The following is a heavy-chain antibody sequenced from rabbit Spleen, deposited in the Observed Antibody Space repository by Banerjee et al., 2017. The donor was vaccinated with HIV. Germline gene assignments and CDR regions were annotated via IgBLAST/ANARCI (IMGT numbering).Heavy chain of an antibody. D-gene: IGHD8-1*01. J-gene: IGHJ6*01. V-gene: IGHV1S45*01. CDR1: GVSFSGSSY. Sequence: QEQLVESGGGLVQPEGSLTLTCTASGVSFSGSSYICWVRQAPGKGLEWIACIDTGSRDFTYYASWAKGRFTISKTSSTTVTLQMTSLTVADTATYFCARDTGSSFSTYGMDLWGPGTLVTVS. CDR2: IDTGSRDFT. CDR3: ARDTGSSFSTYGMDL.